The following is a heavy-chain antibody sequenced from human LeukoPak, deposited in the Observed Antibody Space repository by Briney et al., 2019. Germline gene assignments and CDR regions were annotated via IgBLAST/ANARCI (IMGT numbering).Heavy chain of an antibody. CDR2: INPSGGST. D-gene: IGHD3-22*01. J-gene: IGHJ4*02. CDR3: AREAVRYYDSSGYYRNFDY. V-gene: IGHV1-46*01. Sequence: ASVKVSCKASGYTFTSYYMHWVRQAPGQGLEWMGIINPSGGSTSYAQKFQGRVTMTRDMYTSTVYVELSSLRFEDTAVYYCAREAVRYYDSSGYYRNFDYWGQGTLVTVSS. CDR1: GYTFTSYY.